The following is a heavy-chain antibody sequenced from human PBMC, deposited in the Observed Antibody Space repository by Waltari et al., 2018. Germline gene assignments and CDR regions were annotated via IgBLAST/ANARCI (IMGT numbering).Heavy chain of an antibody. CDR1: GFTFSSYG. D-gene: IGHD4-17*01. V-gene: IGHV3-33*01. CDR2: IWYDGSNK. Sequence: QVQLVESGGGVVQPGRSLRLSCAASGFTFSSYGMHWVRQAPGKGLEGVAVIWYDGSNKYYADSVKGRFTISRDNSKNTLYLQMNSLRAEDTAVYYCARDSSYDYGDLRPLDYWGQGTLVTVSS. CDR3: ARDSSYDYGDLRPLDY. J-gene: IGHJ4*02.